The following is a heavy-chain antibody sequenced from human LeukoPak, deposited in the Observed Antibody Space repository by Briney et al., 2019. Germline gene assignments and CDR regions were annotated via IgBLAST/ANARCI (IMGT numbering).Heavy chain of an antibody. CDR2: INSGGTTT. CDR3: AREMYGDYGFHY. D-gene: IGHD4-17*01. V-gene: IGHV3-74*01. CDR1: GSIISNYW. J-gene: IGHJ4*02. Sequence: GALLRLCCVAAGSIISNYWMHFVRPAAGELLVWVSRINSGGTTTNYAHSVQGRFTISRDNVKNTLYLQMNSLRAEDTAVYYCAREMYGDYGFHYSGQGTLVTVSS.